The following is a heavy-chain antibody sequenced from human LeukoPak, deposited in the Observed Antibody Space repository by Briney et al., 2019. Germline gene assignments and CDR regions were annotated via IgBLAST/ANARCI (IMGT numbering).Heavy chain of an antibody. D-gene: IGHD3-3*01. CDR1: VYTFTSFG. Sequence: ASVKVSCKASVYTFTSFGISWVRQAPGQGPEWMGWISAYNGNTNYIQKFQGRVTMTTDTSTNTAYMELRSLTSDDTAVYYCAKGVPYYDFWTPTLYYYGMDVWGQGTTVTVSS. CDR3: AKGVPYYDFWTPTLYYYGMDV. V-gene: IGHV1-18*01. CDR2: ISAYNGNT. J-gene: IGHJ6*02.